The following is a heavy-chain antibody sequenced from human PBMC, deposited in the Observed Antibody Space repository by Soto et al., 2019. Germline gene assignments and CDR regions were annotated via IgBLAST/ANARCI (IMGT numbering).Heavy chain of an antibody. CDR2: LCYSGST. CDR3: ATIDY. J-gene: IGHJ4*02. CDR1: VRSSSSSSYY. Sequence: SESLSLTGTVSVRSSSSSSYYWGWILQPPGKGLEWIARLCYSGSTYYNPSLKSRVPISVDTSKNQFSLKLSSVTAADTAVYYCATIDYWGQGTLVTVSS. V-gene: IGHV4-39*01.